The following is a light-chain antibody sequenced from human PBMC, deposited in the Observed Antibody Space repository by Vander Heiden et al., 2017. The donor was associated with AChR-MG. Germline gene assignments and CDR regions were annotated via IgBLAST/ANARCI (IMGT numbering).Light chain of an antibody. V-gene: IGLV3-19*01. J-gene: IGLJ3*02. CDR1: SLRTYS. CDR2: GKT. Sequence: SSELTQDPAVSVALGQTVRITCQGDSLRTYSASWYQQRPGQAPRLVLYGKTNRPSGIPDRFSGSISGNTASFIITGAQAEDEADYYCHSRDTTGNIWVFGGGTTLTVL. CDR3: HSRDTTGNIWV.